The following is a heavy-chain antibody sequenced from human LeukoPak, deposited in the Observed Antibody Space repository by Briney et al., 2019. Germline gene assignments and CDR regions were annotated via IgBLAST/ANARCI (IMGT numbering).Heavy chain of an antibody. V-gene: IGHV3-30*02. D-gene: IGHD3-10*01. CDR2: IRYDGSNK. CDR1: GSSFSNYG. J-gene: IGHJ4*02. CDR3: AKEPDMVRGLVDY. Sequence: GGSLRLSCAASGSSFSNYGMHWVRQAPGKGLEWVAFIRYDGSNKYYADSVKGRFTISRDNSKNTLYLQMNSLRAEDTAVYYCAKEPDMVRGLVDYWGQGTLVTVSS.